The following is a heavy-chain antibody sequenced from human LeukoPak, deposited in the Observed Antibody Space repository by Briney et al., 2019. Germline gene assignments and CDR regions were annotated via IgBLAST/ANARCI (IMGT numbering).Heavy chain of an antibody. J-gene: IGHJ5*02. Sequence: PGGSLRLSCAASGFIFSTYAMNWVRQAPGKGLELISGVSNSGVSTNYAASVKGRFTISRDNSKNMLYLQMNGLRAEDTAVYYCAKDWNPSPNWFGPWGQGTLVIVSS. CDR2: VSNSGVST. CDR1: GFIFSTYA. D-gene: IGHD1-1*01. CDR3: AKDWNPSPNWFGP. V-gene: IGHV3-23*01.